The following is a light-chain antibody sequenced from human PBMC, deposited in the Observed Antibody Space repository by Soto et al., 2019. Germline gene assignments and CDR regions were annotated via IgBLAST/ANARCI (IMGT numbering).Light chain of an antibody. CDR1: QGISNY. V-gene: IGKV1-27*01. J-gene: IGKJ3*01. Sequence: DIQMTQSPSSLSASVGDRVTITCRASQGISNYLAWYQQKPGKVPKLLIYAASTLQSGVPSRFSGSGSGTDFTLTISSLQPEDVATYYCQQYNSAHTFGPRTKVAI. CDR3: QQYNSAHT. CDR2: AAS.